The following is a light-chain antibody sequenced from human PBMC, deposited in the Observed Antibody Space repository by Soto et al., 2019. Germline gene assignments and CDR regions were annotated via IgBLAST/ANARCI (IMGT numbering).Light chain of an antibody. CDR3: QQYNRYSWT. CDR1: QSISSW. CDR2: KAS. Sequence: DIQMTQSPSTLSASVGDRVTITCRASQSISSWLAWYQQKPGKAPKLLVYKASSLESGVPSRFSGSGSGPEFTLTISSLQPDDFATYYCQQYNRYSWTFGQGTKVEIK. V-gene: IGKV1-5*03. J-gene: IGKJ1*01.